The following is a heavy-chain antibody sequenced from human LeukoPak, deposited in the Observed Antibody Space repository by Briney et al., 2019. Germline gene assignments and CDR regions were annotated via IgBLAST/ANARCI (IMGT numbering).Heavy chain of an antibody. D-gene: IGHD6-19*01. J-gene: IGHJ4*02. CDR1: GFTFTSHS. CDR3: ARDSEDSSGWYNFDY. CDR2: ISSSSGII. V-gene: IGHV3-48*02. Sequence: GGSLRLSCAASGFTFTSHSMNWVRQAPGKGLEWISYISSSSGIIYYADSVKGRFTISRDNAKNSLYLQMNSLRDEDTAVYYCARDSEDSSGWYNFDYWGQGTLVTVSS.